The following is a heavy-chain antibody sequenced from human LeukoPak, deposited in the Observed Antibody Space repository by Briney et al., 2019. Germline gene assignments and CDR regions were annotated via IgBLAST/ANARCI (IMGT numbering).Heavy chain of an antibody. V-gene: IGHV1-2*02. CDR2: INPNSGGT. J-gene: IGHJ6*03. D-gene: IGHD3-10*01. CDR3: ARDYRGGRSADQYYYYYYMDV. Sequence: GASVKVSCKASGYTFTGYYMHWVRQAPGQGLEWMGWINPNSGGTNYAQKFQGRVTMARDTSISTAYMELSRLRSDDTAVYYCARDYRGGRSADQYYYYYYMDVWGKGTTVAVSS. CDR1: GYTFTGYY.